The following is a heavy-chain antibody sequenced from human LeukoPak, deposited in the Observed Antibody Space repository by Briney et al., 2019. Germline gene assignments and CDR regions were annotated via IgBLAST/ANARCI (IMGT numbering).Heavy chain of an antibody. CDR1: GGSISSYY. J-gene: IGHJ5*02. CDR3: ARGNWFDP. V-gene: IGHV4-59*01. Sequence: SETLSLTCTISGGSISSYYWNWIRQPPGKGLEWIGCFYNTGSTDYNPSLKSRVTILADTSRNQFSLKLSSVTAADTAFYYCARGNWFDPWGQGTLVTVSS. CDR2: FYNTGST.